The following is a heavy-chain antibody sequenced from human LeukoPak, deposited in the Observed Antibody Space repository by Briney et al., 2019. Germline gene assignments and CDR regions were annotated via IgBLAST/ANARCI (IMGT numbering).Heavy chain of an antibody. J-gene: IGHJ3*02. V-gene: IGHV4-59*01. CDR1: GTSISGDY. CDR3: ARWYSTPDAFDI. Sequence: SETLSLTCTVSGTSISGDYWSWIRQPPGKGLEWIGYVYFTGNTNYNPSLKSRVTISVDTSKNQFSLKLSSVTAADTAVYYCARWYSTPDAFDIWGQGTMVTVSS. CDR2: VYFTGNT. D-gene: IGHD6-13*01.